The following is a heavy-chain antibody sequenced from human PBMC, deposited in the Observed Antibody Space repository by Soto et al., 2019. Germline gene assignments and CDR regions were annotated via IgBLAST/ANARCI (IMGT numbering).Heavy chain of an antibody. CDR3: ARGGYYDSSGYYHY. Sequence: SETLSLTCTVSGGSISSGGYYWSWIRQHPGKGLEWIGYIYYSGGTYCNPSLKSRVTISVDTSKNQFSLKLSSVTAADTAVYYCARGGYYDSSGYYHYWGQGTPVTVSS. CDR1: GGSISSGGYY. V-gene: IGHV4-31*03. J-gene: IGHJ4*02. CDR2: IYYSGGT. D-gene: IGHD3-22*01.